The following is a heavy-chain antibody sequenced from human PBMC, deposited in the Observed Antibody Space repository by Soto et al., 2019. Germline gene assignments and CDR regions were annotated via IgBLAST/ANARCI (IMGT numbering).Heavy chain of an antibody. D-gene: IGHD1-1*01. CDR1: GFTFSGYA. CDR3: AKVRPGTRSPCLDC. V-gene: IGHV3-23*01. J-gene: IGHJ4*02. CDR2: IGRTGADT. Sequence: EVQMLESGGDLVQPGGSLRLSCAASGFTFSGYARSWVRQAPGKGLEWVSAIGRTGADTSYANSVKGRFTNSRDNSRNTLFLQMNSLIVEDTAVYYCAKVRPGTRSPCLDCWGQGTLVTVSS.